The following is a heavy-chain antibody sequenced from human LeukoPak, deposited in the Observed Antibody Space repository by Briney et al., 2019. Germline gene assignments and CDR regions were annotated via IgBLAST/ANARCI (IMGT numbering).Heavy chain of an antibody. CDR1: GGSISSYY. CDR2: IYYSGST. Sequence: SETLSLTCTVSGGSISSYYWGWIRQPPGKGLEWIGSIYYSGSTYYNPSLKSRVTISVDTSKNQFSLKLSSVTAADTAVYYCARLRSDYYDSSGYFYGMDVWGQGTTVTVSS. J-gene: IGHJ6*02. V-gene: IGHV4-39*01. CDR3: ARLRSDYYDSSGYFYGMDV. D-gene: IGHD3-22*01.